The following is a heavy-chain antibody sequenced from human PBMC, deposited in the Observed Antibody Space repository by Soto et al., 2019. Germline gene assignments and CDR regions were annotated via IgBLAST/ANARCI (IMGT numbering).Heavy chain of an antibody. V-gene: IGHV3-23*01. CDR3: AKVRPGFDY. J-gene: IGHJ4*02. Sequence: EVQLLESGGGLAQPGGSLRLSCAASGFTFSSHAMSWVRQAPGKGLEWVSSIGGSGYYTYYADSVKGWFTISRDNSKNTLYLQMNSLRAEDTAVYYCAKVRPGFDYWGQGTLVTVSS. CDR1: GFTFSSHA. CDR2: IGGSGYYT.